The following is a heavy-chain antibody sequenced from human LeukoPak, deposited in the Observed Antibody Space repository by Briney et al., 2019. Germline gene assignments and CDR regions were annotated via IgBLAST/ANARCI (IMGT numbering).Heavy chain of an antibody. CDR3: VRDLPWGAYCGGDCSAGWFDP. D-gene: IGHD2-21*02. J-gene: IGHJ5*02. CDR2: IYYSGST. Sequence: PSETLSLTCTVSGGSISSGDYYWSWIRQPPGTGLEWIGYIYYSGSTYYNPSLKGRVTISVDTSKNQFSLKLSSVTAADTAVYYCVRDLPWGAYCGGDCSAGWFDPWGQGTLVTVSS. CDR1: GGSISSGDYY. V-gene: IGHV4-30-4*01.